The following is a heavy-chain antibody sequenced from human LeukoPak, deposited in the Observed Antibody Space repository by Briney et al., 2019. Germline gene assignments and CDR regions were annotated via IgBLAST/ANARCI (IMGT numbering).Heavy chain of an antibody. Sequence: GGSLRLSCTASGFTFGDYAMSWFRQAPGKGLEWVSAISGSGGSTYYADSVKGRFTISRDNSKNTLYLQMNSLRAEDTAVYYCAKIHNWNFLPNWGQGTLVTVSS. CDR1: GFTFGDYA. CDR3: AKIHNWNFLPN. D-gene: IGHD1-1*01. V-gene: IGHV3-23*01. J-gene: IGHJ4*02. CDR2: ISGSGGST.